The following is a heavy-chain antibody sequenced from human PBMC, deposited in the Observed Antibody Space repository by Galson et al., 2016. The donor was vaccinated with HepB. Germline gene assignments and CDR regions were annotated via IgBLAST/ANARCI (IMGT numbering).Heavy chain of an antibody. J-gene: IGHJ6*03. D-gene: IGHD2/OR15-2a*01. CDR2: ISTYTGNT. CDR1: GYTFTNYG. V-gene: IGHV1-18*04. CDR3: ARELDSATINQYYYFYMDV. Sequence: SVKVSCKASGYTFTNYGLSWVRQAPGQGLEWMGWISTYTGNTNYAQKFQGRVTLTTDTSTRTVYMEMESLRSDDSAVYYCARELDSATINQYYYFYMDVWGKGTTFTVSS.